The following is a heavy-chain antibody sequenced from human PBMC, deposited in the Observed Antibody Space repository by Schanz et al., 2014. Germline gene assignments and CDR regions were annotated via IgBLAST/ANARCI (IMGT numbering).Heavy chain of an antibody. V-gene: IGHV3-33*01. Sequence: QVQLVESGGGVVQFGRSLRLSCVASGFTFSSYGMHWVRQAPGKGLEWVAVIWYDENNKYYADSVKGRFTMSRDNSKNTLYLQMNSLRAEDTAVYYCARANYRRKINFDYWGRGTLVTGSS. CDR3: ARANYRRKINFDY. CDR1: GFTFSSYG. J-gene: IGHJ4*02. D-gene: IGHD3-10*01. CDR2: IWYDENNK.